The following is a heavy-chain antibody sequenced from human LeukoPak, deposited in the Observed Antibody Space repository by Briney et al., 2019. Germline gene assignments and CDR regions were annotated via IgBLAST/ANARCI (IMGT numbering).Heavy chain of an antibody. D-gene: IGHD2-2*02. J-gene: IGHJ4*02. CDR1: GYTFTGYY. V-gene: IGHV1-2*06. CDR3: ARLGPPSGFVYPNFDY. CDR2: INPNSGGT. Sequence: ASVKVSCKASGYTFTGYYMHWVRQAPGQGLEWMGRINPNSGGTNYAQKFQGGVTMTRDTSISTAYMELSRLRSDDTAVYYCARLGPPSGFVYPNFDYWGQGTLVTVSS.